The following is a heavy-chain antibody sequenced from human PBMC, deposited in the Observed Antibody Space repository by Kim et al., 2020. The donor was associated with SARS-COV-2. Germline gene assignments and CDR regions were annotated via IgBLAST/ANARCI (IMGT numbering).Heavy chain of an antibody. J-gene: IGHJ4*02. CDR3: AKDIVSGSYYGIDY. CDR1: GFTFDDYT. Sequence: GGSLRLSCAASGFTFDDYTMHWVRQAPGKGLEWVSLISWDGGSTYYADSVKGRFTISRDNSKNSLYLQMNSLRTEDTALYYCAKDIVSGSYYGIDYWGQGTLVTVSS. D-gene: IGHD1-26*01. V-gene: IGHV3-43*01. CDR2: ISWDGGST.